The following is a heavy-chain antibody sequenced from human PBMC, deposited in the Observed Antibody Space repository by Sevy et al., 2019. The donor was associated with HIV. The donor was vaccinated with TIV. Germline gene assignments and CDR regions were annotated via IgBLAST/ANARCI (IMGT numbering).Heavy chain of an antibody. Sequence: GGSLRLSCAASGFTFSDYYMSWIRQAPGKGLEWISYISGSDSTIYYADSVKGRFTISRDNAKNSLYLQMNSLRAEDTAGYYCARDHVKDGDLGDYYYYAMDVWGQGTTVTVSS. D-gene: IGHD4-17*01. V-gene: IGHV3-11*01. CDR3: ARDHVKDGDLGDYYYYAMDV. CDR2: ISGSDSTI. J-gene: IGHJ6*02. CDR1: GFTFSDYY.